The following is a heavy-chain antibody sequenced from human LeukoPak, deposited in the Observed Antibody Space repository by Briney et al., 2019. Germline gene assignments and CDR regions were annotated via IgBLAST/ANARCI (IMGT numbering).Heavy chain of an antibody. Sequence: ASVKVSCKASGYTFTSYGISWVRQAPGQGLEWMGWISAYNGNTNYAQKLQGRVTMTTDTSTSTAYMELRSLRSNDTAVYYCARVPITGTTSGPWGQGTLVTVSS. D-gene: IGHD1-7*01. CDR3: ARVPITGTTSGP. V-gene: IGHV1-18*01. CDR2: ISAYNGNT. CDR1: GYTFTSYG. J-gene: IGHJ5*02.